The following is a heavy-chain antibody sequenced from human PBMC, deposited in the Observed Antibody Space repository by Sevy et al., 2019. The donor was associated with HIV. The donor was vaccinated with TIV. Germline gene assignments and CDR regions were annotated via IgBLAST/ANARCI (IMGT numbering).Heavy chain of an antibody. CDR1: GFTVNDKY. Sequence: GGSLRLSCAISGFTVNDKYIIWVRRAPWKGLEWVSVIFSSGSTYYADSAKGRFTISRDNSKNTVDLQMNSVRAEDTAVYYCVSLFLSYRSGWSYFDYWGQGSLVTVSS. J-gene: IGHJ4*02. CDR2: IFSSGST. CDR3: VSLFLSYRSGWSYFDY. V-gene: IGHV3-66*02. D-gene: IGHD6-19*01.